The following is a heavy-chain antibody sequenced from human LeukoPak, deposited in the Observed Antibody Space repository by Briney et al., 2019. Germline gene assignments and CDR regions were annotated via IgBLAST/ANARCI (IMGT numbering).Heavy chain of an antibody. CDR3: ARQAPVAIVGSDYSDYYYFCDV. D-gene: IGHD2-21*01. V-gene: IGHV3-11*04. Sequence: GGSLRLSCAASGFTFSDYSMSWIRQTPGKGLQSASYISVSGSTTYYADSVKGRFTISRDNAKNSLYLQLNSLRAEDTAVYYCARQAPVAIVGSDYSDYYYFCDVWGKGTPVTVSS. J-gene: IGHJ6*03. CDR1: GFTFSDYS. CDR2: ISVSGSTT.